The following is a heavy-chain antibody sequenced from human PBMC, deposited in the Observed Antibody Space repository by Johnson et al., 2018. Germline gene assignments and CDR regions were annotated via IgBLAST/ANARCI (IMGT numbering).Heavy chain of an antibody. D-gene: IGHD6-6*01. V-gene: IGHV3-13*01. CDR1: KFTFSTYD. Sequence: VQLVQSGGGWVKPGGSLRLSCAASKFTFSTYDMHWVRQATGKGLEWVSVIGTAGDTYYPVSVKGRFTISREKAKNALYFQMNNLRSEDTAVYYCARAQYSSSGHYYYGMDVWGQGTTVTVSS. J-gene: IGHJ6*02. CDR2: IGTAGDT. CDR3: ARAQYSSSGHYYYGMDV.